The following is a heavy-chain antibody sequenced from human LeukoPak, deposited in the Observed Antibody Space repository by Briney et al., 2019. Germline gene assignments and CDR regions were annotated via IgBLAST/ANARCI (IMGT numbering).Heavy chain of an antibody. CDR3: AGTGTTGTSPLDY. V-gene: IGHV4-59*08. CDR1: GGSISSYY. CDR2: IYYSGST. J-gene: IGHJ4*02. Sequence: PSETLSLTCTVSGGSISSYYWSWIRQPPGKGLEWIGCIYYSGSTNYNPSLKSRVTISVDTSKNQFSLKLSSVTAADTAVYYCAGTGTTGTSPLDYWGQGTLVTVSS. D-gene: IGHD1-1*01.